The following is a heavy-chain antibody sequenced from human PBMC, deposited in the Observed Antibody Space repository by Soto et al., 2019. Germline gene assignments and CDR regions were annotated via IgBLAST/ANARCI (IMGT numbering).Heavy chain of an antibody. CDR2: IYYSGST. J-gene: IGHJ4*02. Sequence: SETLSLTCTVSGGSVSSGSYYWSWIRQPPGKGLEWIGYIYYSGSTNYNPSLKSRVTISVDTSKNQFSLKLNSMTAAHTAVYYCARHNYGSGSTYFDYWGQGTLVTVSS. CDR1: GGSVSSGSYY. CDR3: ARHNYGSGSTYFDY. D-gene: IGHD3-10*01. V-gene: IGHV4-61*01.